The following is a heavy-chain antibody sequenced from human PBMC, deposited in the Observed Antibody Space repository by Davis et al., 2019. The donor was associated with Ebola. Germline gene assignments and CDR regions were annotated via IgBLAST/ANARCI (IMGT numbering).Heavy chain of an antibody. Sequence: SETLSLTCTVSGGSISSGDYYWSWIRQPPGKGLEWIGYIYYSGSTYYNPSLKSRVTISVDTSKNQFSLKLSSVTAADTAVYYCASLYYDFWSGDYYYYGMDVWGQGTTVIVSS. V-gene: IGHV4-30-4*01. J-gene: IGHJ6*02. CDR3: ASLYYDFWSGDYYYYGMDV. CDR1: GGSISSGDYY. D-gene: IGHD3-3*01. CDR2: IYYSGST.